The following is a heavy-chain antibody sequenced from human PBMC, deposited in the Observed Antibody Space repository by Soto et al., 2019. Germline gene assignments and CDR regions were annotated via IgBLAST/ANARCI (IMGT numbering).Heavy chain of an antibody. CDR2: IRESGGRT. Sequence: EVQLLESGGGLVQPGGSLRLSCAASGFIFSSNDMNWVRQAPGKGLEWVSFIRESGGRTYYSDSVRGRCTISGDTSRKTMHLQMNSLRAEDTAGYYCAKDKALGNWGPATMVTVSS. V-gene: IGHV3-23*01. CDR3: AKDKALGN. J-gene: IGHJ3*02. CDR1: GFIFSSND.